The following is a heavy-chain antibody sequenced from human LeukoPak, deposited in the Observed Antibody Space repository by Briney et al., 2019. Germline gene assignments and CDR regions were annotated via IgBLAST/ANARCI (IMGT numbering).Heavy chain of an antibody. Sequence: GGSLRLSCAASGFTFSDYYMSWMRQAPGKGLDRVSYISRSSSYTNYADTVKGRFTISTDNAKNSLYMHMNSLRAEDTAVYFCFKAEDGIRYFDWYNWFDPWGQGTLVTVSS. D-gene: IGHD3-9*01. CDR2: ISRSSSYT. CDR3: FKAEDGIRYFDWYNWFDP. J-gene: IGHJ5*02. V-gene: IGHV3-11*03. CDR1: GFTFSDYY.